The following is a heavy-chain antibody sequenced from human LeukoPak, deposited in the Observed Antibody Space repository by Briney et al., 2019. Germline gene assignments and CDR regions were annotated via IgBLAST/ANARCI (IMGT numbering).Heavy chain of an antibody. D-gene: IGHD3-22*01. CDR3: ARGDYYDNSGYYTDAFDI. CDR1: GFTFSRYW. J-gene: IGHJ3*02. V-gene: IGHV3-7*01. Sequence: PGGSLRLSCAASGFTFSRYWMSWVRQAPGKGLEWVANIKQDGSEKYYVDSVKGRFTMSRDNAKNSLYLQMNSLRAEDTALYYRARGDYYDNSGYYTDAFDIWGQGTMVTVSS. CDR2: IKQDGSEK.